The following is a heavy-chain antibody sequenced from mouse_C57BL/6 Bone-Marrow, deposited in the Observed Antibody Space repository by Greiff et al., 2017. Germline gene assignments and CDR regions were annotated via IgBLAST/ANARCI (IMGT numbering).Heavy chain of an antibody. J-gene: IGHJ2*01. D-gene: IGHD1-1*01. Sequence: EVNVVESEGGLVQPGSSMKLSCTASGFTFSDYYMAWVRQVPEKGLEWVANINYDGSSTYYLDSLKSRFIISRDNAKNILYLQMSSLKSEDTATYYCAREKWGYGRGYFDYWGQGTTLTVSS. CDR3: AREKWGYGRGYFDY. CDR2: INYDGSST. V-gene: IGHV5-16*01. CDR1: GFTFSDYY.